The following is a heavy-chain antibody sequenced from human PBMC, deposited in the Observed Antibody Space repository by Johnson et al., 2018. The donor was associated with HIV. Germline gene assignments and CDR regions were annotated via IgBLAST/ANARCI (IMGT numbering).Heavy chain of an antibody. CDR2: ISYDGRNK. D-gene: IGHD6-19*01. CDR3: AKDQRRAVAGHDAFDI. CDR1: GFSFSNYG. V-gene: IGHV3-30*18. Sequence: QVQLVESGGGVVQPGRSLRLSCAASGFSFSNYGMHWVRQAPGKGLEWVVVISYDGRNKYYADSVKGRFTISRDNSNNTLNLQMNGLRAEDTAVYYCAKDQRRAVAGHDAFDIWGQGTMVTVSS. J-gene: IGHJ3*02.